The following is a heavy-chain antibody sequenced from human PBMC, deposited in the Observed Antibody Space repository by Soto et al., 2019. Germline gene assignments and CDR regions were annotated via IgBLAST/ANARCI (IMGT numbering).Heavy chain of an antibody. CDR3: LIAVAGSFAPYY. CDR1: GFTFSTYS. J-gene: IGHJ4*02. V-gene: IGHV3-21*01. D-gene: IGHD6-19*01. CDR2: ISSSSTYI. Sequence: PGGSLRLSCAASGFTFSTYSMNWVRQAPGKGLEWVSYISSSSTYIYYADSVKGRFTISRDNAKNSLYLQMNSLRAEDTAVYYCLIAVAGSFAPYYWGEGTLVTVSS.